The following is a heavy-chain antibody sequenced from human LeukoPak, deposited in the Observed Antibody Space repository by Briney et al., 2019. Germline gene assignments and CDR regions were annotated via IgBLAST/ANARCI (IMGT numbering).Heavy chain of an antibody. J-gene: IGHJ4*02. V-gene: IGHV3-23*01. CDR1: GFTFSSYA. Sequence: GGSLRLSCAASGFTFSSYAMSRVRQAPGKGLEWVSAVSGSGGSTYYADSVKGRFTISRDNSKNTLYLQMNSLRAEDTAVYYRAKWGPVAGPGFDYWGQGTLVTVSS. D-gene: IGHD6-19*01. CDR2: VSGSGGST. CDR3: AKWGPVAGPGFDY.